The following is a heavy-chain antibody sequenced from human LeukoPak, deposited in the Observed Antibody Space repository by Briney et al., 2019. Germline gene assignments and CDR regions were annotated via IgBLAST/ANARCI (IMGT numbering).Heavy chain of an antibody. D-gene: IGHD6-6*01. CDR2: VSGSGDGT. CDR3: AKDRGWGYSSSSGPGFDN. Sequence: GGSLRLSCAAPGFTFRSYAMNWVRQAPGKGLEWVSGVSGSGDGTDYADSVKGRFTISRDNSKNTLYLQMNSLRAEDTAVYYCAKDRGWGYSSSSGPGFDNWGQGTLVTVSS. V-gene: IGHV3-23*01. J-gene: IGHJ4*02. CDR1: GFTFRSYA.